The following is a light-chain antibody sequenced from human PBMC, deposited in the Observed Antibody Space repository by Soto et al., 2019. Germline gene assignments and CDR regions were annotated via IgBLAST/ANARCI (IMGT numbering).Light chain of an antibody. CDR3: QQYGSSPRT. V-gene: IGKV3-20*01. CDR1: QSVGNRY. J-gene: IGKJ1*01. CDR2: GAS. Sequence: EIVLTQSPGTLSLFPGERASLSCRASQSVGNRYLAWYQQKPGQAPRVLIYGASSRATGIPDRFSGSGSGTAFTLTISRLEPEDFAVYYCQQYGSSPRTFGQGTKVEIK.